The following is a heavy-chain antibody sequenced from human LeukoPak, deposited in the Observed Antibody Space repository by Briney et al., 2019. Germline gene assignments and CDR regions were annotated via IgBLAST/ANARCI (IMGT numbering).Heavy chain of an antibody. J-gene: IGHJ4*02. Sequence: ASVKVSCKASGYTFTGYYMHGVRRAPGQGLEWMGWINPNSGGTNYAQKFQGRVTMTRDTSISTAYMELSRLRSDDTAVYYCATFYPAVTGHDYWGQGTLVTVSS. D-gene: IGHD6-13*01. V-gene: IGHV1-2*02. CDR3: ATFYPAVTGHDY. CDR1: GYTFTGYY. CDR2: INPNSGGT.